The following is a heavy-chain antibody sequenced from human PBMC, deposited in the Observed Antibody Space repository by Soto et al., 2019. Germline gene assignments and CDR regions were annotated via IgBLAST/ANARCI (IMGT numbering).Heavy chain of an antibody. CDR3: ARDPSYNWNYHDYYYGMDV. J-gene: IGHJ6*02. Sequence: EVQLLESGGGLVQPGGSLRLSCAASGFTFNSYAMTWVRQGPGKGLEWVSGISVNGGSTHYAGSVKGRFTISRDNAKNTLYLQMNSLRAEDTAVYYCARDPSYNWNYHDYYYGMDVWGQGTTVTVSS. CDR1: GFTFNSYA. V-gene: IGHV3-23*01. CDR2: ISVNGGST. D-gene: IGHD1-7*01.